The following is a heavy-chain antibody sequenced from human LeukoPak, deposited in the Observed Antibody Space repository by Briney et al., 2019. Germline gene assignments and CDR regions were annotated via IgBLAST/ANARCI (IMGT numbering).Heavy chain of an antibody. CDR2: ISGSGGST. J-gene: IGHJ5*02. CDR3: AKDLADLTNWFDP. V-gene: IGHV3-23*01. CDR1: GFTFSSYA. Sequence: GGSLRLSCAASGFTFSSYAMSWVRQAPGKGLEWVSGISGSGGSTHYADSVKGRFTISRDNSKNTLYLQMNSLRAEDTAVYYCAKDLADLTNWFDPWGQGTLVTVSS.